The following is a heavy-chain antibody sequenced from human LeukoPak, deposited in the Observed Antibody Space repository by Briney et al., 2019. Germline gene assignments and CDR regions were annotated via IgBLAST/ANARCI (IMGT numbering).Heavy chain of an antibody. CDR2: IHERGSPI. CDR3: ARDFDY. CDR1: GFTFSSYA. Sequence: GGSLRLSCAASGFTFSSYAMSWVRQAPGKGLEWISYIHERGSPIYYADSVKGRFTISRDNAKNSLYLQMNSLRAEDTAVYYCARDFDYWGQGTLVTVSS. V-gene: IGHV3-48*01. J-gene: IGHJ4*02.